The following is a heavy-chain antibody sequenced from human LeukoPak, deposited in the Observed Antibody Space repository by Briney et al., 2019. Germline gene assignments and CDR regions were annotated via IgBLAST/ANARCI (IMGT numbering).Heavy chain of an antibody. CDR2: IYYSGST. CDR1: GGSISSYY. V-gene: IGHV4-59*01. Sequence: SETLSLTCTVSGGSISSYYWSWIRQPPGKGLEWIGYIYYSGSTNYNPSLKSRVTTSVDTSKNEFSLKLSSVTAADTAVYYCARWSDCGGDCHILDHWGQGILVTVAS. J-gene: IGHJ4*02. CDR3: ARWSDCGGDCHILDH. D-gene: IGHD2-21*02.